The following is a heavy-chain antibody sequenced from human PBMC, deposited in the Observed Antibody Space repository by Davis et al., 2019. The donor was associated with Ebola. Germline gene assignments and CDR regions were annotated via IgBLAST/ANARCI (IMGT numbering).Heavy chain of an antibody. Sequence: ASVKVSCKASGYTFTGYYIHWVRQVPGQGFEWMGWINPNSGGTNYPENLQGRVTMTRDTSINTAYMGLSGLRSDDTAVYYCARDDKVMHFDYWGQGTLVTVSS. V-gene: IGHV1-2*02. CDR2: INPNSGGT. J-gene: IGHJ4*02. CDR1: GYTFTGYY. CDR3: ARDDKVMHFDY. D-gene: IGHD3-16*01.